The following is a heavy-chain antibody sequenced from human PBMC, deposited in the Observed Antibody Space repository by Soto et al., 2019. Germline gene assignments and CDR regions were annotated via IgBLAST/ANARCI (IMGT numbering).Heavy chain of an antibody. J-gene: IGHJ4*02. Sequence: EKGLEWVSTISGSGGSTYYADSVKGRFTISRDNSKNTLYLQMNSLRVEDTAVYYCAKDHHNPAYSGYDKSFDYWGQGTLVTVSS. D-gene: IGHD5-12*01. V-gene: IGHV3-23*01. CDR2: ISGSGGST. CDR3: AKDHHNPAYSGYDKSFDY.